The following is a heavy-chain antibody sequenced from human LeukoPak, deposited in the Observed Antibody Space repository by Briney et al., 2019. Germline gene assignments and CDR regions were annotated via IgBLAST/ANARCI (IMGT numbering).Heavy chain of an antibody. CDR3: ARGLQLWVLDC. D-gene: IGHD5-18*01. CDR2: INWNGGST. J-gene: IGHJ4*02. CDR1: GFTFDDYA. Sequence: PGGSLRLSCAASGFTFDDYAMSWVRHAPGKGLEWVSGINWNGGSTGYADSVKGRFTISRDNAKNSLYLQMNSLRAEDTALYYCARGLQLWVLDCWGQGTLVTVSS. V-gene: IGHV3-20*04.